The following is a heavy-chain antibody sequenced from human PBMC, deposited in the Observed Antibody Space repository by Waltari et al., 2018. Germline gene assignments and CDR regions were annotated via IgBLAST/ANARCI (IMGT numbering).Heavy chain of an antibody. CDR1: GFTFSSYS. V-gene: IGHV3-48*01. CDR3: AREGGDYDVCDY. J-gene: IGHJ4*02. Sequence: EVQLVESGGGLVQPGGSLRLSCAASGFTFSSYSLNWVSQAPGKGLEWVSYISSSSSTRYYADSVKGRFTISRDNAKNSLYLQMNSLRAEDTAVYYCAREGGDYDVCDYWGQGTLVTVSS. D-gene: IGHD4-17*01. CDR2: ISSSSSTR.